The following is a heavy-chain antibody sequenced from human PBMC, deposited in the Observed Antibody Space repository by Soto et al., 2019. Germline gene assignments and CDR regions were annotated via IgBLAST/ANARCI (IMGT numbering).Heavy chain of an antibody. CDR3: ARGTGYDFWRGNWFDP. Sequence: SETLSLTCAVSGGSISSGGYSWSWIRQPPGKGLEWIGYIYHSGSTYYDPSLKSRVTISVDRSKNQFSLKLSSVTAADTAVYYCARGTGYDFWRGNWFDPWGQGTLVTVSS. CDR2: IYHSGST. V-gene: IGHV4-30-2*01. D-gene: IGHD3-3*01. J-gene: IGHJ5*02. CDR1: GGSISSGGYS.